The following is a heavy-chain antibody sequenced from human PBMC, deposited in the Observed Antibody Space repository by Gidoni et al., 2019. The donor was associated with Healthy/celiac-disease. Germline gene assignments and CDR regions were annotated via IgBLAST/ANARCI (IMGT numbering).Heavy chain of an antibody. CDR3: ARDHWNADAFDI. CDR1: ALTFISYS. Sequence: EVQLVESGGGLIKPGGSLRLSCAASALTFISYSMNWVRQAPGKGLGWVSSISSSSSDIYYADSVKGRFTISRDNAKNSLYLQMNSLRAEDTAVYYCARDHWNADAFDIWGQGTMVTVSS. J-gene: IGHJ3*02. V-gene: IGHV3-21*01. CDR2: ISSSSSDI. D-gene: IGHD1-1*01.